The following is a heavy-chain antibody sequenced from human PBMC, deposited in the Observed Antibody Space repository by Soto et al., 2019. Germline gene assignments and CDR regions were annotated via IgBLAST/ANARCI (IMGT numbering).Heavy chain of an antibody. CDR1: GYSFTSYW. CDR3: AGTYYYDSSGYYTFDS. CDR2: IYPSDSDT. D-gene: IGHD3-22*01. J-gene: IGHJ4*02. Sequence: GESLKISCKGSGYSFTSYWIGWVRQMPGKGLEWMGIIYPSDSDTRYSPSFQGQVTISADKSISTAYLQWSSLKASDTAMYYCAGTYYYDSSGYYTFDSWGQGTLVTVSS. V-gene: IGHV5-51*01.